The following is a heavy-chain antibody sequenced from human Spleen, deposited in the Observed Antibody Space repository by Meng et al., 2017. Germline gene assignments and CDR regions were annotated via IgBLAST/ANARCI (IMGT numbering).Heavy chain of an antibody. J-gene: IGHJ4*02. Sequence: DVQLVESGGGVVKPGGSLRLSCVASGLSFTDAWMSWVRQAPGKGLEWVGRIKRNSDGGTIDYAAPVKGRFTISRDDSKNTLYLQMDSLITEDTAVYFCATGAAAADHWGQGTLVTVSS. CDR2: IKRNSDGGTI. CDR1: GLSFTDAW. CDR3: ATGAAAADH. V-gene: IGHV3-15*01. D-gene: IGHD6-13*01.